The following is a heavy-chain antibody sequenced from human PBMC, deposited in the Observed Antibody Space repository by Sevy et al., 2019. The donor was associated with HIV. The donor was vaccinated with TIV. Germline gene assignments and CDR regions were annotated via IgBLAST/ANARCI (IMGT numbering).Heavy chain of an antibody. D-gene: IGHD3-3*01. Sequence: ASVKVSCKASGYTFTSYDINWVRQATGQGLEWMGWMNPNSGNTGYAQKFQGRVTMTRNTSISTAYMELSSLRSEDTAVYYCAREYYDFWSGFYYYYGMDVWGQRTTVTVSS. CDR2: MNPNSGNT. CDR1: GYTFTSYD. CDR3: AREYYDFWSGFYYYYGMDV. V-gene: IGHV1-8*01. J-gene: IGHJ6*02.